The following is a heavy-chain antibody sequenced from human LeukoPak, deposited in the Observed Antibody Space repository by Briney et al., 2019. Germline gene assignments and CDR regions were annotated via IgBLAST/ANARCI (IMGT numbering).Heavy chain of an antibody. CDR1: GFTFSDYY. CDR3: AKGSSSSRPYYFDY. J-gene: IGHJ4*02. Sequence: GGSLRLSCAASGFTFSDYYMSWIRQAPGKGLDWVSAITSGGGNTYHADTVQGRFTISRDNSKNTLYLQMSSLRAEDTAIYYCAKGSSSSRPYYFDYWGQGILVTVSS. V-gene: IGHV3-23*01. D-gene: IGHD6-6*01. CDR2: ITSGGGNT.